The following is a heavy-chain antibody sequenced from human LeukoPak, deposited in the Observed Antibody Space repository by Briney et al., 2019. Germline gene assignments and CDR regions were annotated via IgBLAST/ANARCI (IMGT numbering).Heavy chain of an antibody. CDR3: AREVVYGDYASDY. D-gene: IGHD4-17*01. V-gene: IGHV1-18*01. CDR1: GYTFTNFD. CDR2: ISAYNGNT. Sequence: ASVKVSCKASGYTFTNFDINWVRQAPGQGLEWMGWISAYNGNTNYAQKLQGRVTMTTDTSTSTAYMELRSLRSDDTAVYYCAREVVYGDYASDYWGQGTLVTVSS. J-gene: IGHJ4*02.